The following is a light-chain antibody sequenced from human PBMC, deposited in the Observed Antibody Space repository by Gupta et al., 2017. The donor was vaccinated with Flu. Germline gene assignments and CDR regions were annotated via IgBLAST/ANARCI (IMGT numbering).Light chain of an antibody. V-gene: IGKV3-15*01. CDR2: GAS. J-gene: IGKJ5*01. Sequence: EIVMTQSPATLSVSPGERATLSCRASQSVTNNLASYQQKPGQAPRLLIFGASTRATGVPARFSGSESGTDFTLTISSMQSEDIAVYYCQQYNNWPPITFGQGTRLEI. CDR1: QSVTNN. CDR3: QQYNNWPPIT.